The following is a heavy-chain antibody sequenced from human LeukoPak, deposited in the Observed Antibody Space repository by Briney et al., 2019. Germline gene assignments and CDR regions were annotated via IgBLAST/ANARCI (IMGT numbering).Heavy chain of an antibody. V-gene: IGHV3-30-3*01. CDR1: GFTFSSYA. Sequence: GGSLRLSCAASGFTFSSYAMHWVRQAPGKGLEWVAVISYDGSNKYYADSVKGRFTISRDNSKNTLYLQMNSLRAEDTAVYYCARVGGSTSFNFDYWGQGTLVTVSS. CDR2: ISYDGSNK. D-gene: IGHD2-2*01. CDR3: ARVGGSTSFNFDY. J-gene: IGHJ4*02.